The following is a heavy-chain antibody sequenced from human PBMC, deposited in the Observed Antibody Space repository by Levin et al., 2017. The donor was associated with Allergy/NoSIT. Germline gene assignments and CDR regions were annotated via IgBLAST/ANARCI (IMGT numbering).Heavy chain of an antibody. V-gene: IGHV3-30*09. CDR3: ARDPTSMWIADWYFDL. CDR2: VSYDGGNK. D-gene: IGHD5-12*01. J-gene: IGHJ2*01. Sequence: HTGGSLRLSCAASGFTFSSYAMHWVRQAPGKGLESVAVVSYDGGNKYYADSVRGRFAISRDNSKDTLYLQMNSLRAEDTAVYYCARDPTSMWIADWYFDLWGRGTLVTVSS. CDR1: GFTFSSYA.